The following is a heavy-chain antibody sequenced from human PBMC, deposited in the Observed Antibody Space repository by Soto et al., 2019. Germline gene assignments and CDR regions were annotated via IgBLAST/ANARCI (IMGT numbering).Heavy chain of an antibody. CDR3: ARVGSSRPMGY. J-gene: IGHJ4*02. D-gene: IGHD6-13*01. CDR2: INHSGST. V-gene: IGHV4-34*01. Sequence: IRQPPGKGLEWIGEINHSGSTNYNPSLKSRVTISVDTSKNQFPLKLSSVTAADTAVYYCARVGSSRPMGYWGQGTLVTVSS.